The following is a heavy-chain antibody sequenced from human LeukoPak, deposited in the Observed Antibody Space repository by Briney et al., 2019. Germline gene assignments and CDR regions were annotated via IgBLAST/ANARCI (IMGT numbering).Heavy chain of an antibody. V-gene: IGHV1-69*05. J-gene: IGHJ4*02. D-gene: IGHD4-17*01. CDR2: IIPIFGTA. CDR3: ARDRTVTTALDY. Sequence: ASVKVSCTASGGTFSSYAISWVRQAPGQGLKWMGRIIPIFGTANYAQKFQGRVTITTDGSTSTAYMELSSLRSEDTAVYYCARDRTVTTALDYWGQGTLVTVSS. CDR1: GGTFSSYA.